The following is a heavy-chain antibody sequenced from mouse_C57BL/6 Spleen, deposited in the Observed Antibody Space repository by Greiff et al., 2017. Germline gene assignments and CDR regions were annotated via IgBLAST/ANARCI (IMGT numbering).Heavy chain of an antibody. J-gene: IGHJ3*01. V-gene: IGHV5-4*01. D-gene: IGHD1-1*01. CDR2: ISDGGSYT. CDR3: ARELLAWFAY. CDR1: GFTFSSYA. Sequence: EVQRVESGGGLVKPGGSLKLSCAASGFTFSSYAMSWVRQTPEKRLEWVATISDGGSYTYYPDNVKGRFTISRDNAKNNLYLQMSHLKSEDTAMYYCARELLAWFAYWGQGTLVTVSA.